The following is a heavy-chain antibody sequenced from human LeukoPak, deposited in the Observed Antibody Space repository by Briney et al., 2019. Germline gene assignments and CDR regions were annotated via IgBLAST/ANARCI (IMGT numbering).Heavy chain of an antibody. V-gene: IGHV1-69*04. CDR2: IIPIFGIA. CDR3: ARGFYYYGLDV. CDR1: GGTFSSYA. J-gene: IGHJ6*02. Sequence: SVKVSCKASGGTFSSYAISWVRQAPGQGLEWMGRIIPIFGIANYAQKFQGRVTMTRSTSIDTAYMELNTLTSDDTAAYYCARGFYYYGLDVWGQGTTVTVSS.